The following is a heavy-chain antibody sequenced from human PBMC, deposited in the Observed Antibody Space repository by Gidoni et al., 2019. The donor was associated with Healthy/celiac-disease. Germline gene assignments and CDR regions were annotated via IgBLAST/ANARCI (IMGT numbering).Heavy chain of an antibody. D-gene: IGHD2-21*01. Sequence: QVQLQESGPGLVTSSETLSLTCIVSGGSMSSYYWTWIRQPPGKGLEWIGYIYSNGKLDYNPSLKSRITISVDTSRSQFSLKFNSVTAADTAVYYCARGRTYSYYWGQGTLVTVSS. J-gene: IGHJ4*02. CDR3: ARGRTYSYY. CDR2: IYSNGKL. V-gene: IGHV4-59*01. CDR1: GGSMSSYY.